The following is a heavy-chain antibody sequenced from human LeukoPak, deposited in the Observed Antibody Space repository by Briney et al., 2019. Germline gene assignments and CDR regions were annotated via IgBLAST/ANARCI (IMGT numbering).Heavy chain of an antibody. V-gene: IGHV1-2*02. CDR3: ARASLPFYDILTGYGYYYYYMDV. CDR2: INPNSGGT. CDR1: GYTFTGYY. D-gene: IGHD3-9*01. Sequence: ASVKVSCKASGYTFTGYYMHWVRQAPGQGLEWMGWINPNSGGTNYAQKFQGRVTMTRDTSISTAYMELSSLRSEDTAVYYCARASLPFYDILTGYGYYYYYMDVWGKGTTVTISS. J-gene: IGHJ6*03.